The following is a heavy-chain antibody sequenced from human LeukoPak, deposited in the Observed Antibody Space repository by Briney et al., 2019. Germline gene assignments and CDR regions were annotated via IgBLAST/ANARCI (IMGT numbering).Heavy chain of an antibody. V-gene: IGHV4-39*01. CDR3: ARHLEYTTSGKAFDV. D-gene: IGHD3-3*01. Sequence: KPSETLSLTCTVSGGSINNSSSDCWAWIRQPPGKGLEWIGNIYYTGITYYTSSLKSLVTMSVDTSKNVFSLTLKSLTSADTAVYYCARHLEYTTSGKAFDVWGQGTLVSVSS. CDR1: GGSINNSSSDC. CDR2: IYYTGIT. J-gene: IGHJ3*01.